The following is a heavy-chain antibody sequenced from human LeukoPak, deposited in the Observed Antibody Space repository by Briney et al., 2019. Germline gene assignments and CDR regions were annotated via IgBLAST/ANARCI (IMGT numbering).Heavy chain of an antibody. J-gene: IGHJ4*02. V-gene: IGHV3-23*01. CDR1: GFTFSSYA. D-gene: IGHD2-15*01. Sequence: GGSLRLSCAASGFTFSSYAMSWVRQAPGKGLERVSAISGSGGSTYYADSVKGRFTISRDNSKNTLYLQMNSLRAEDTAVYYCAKDIVVVVAALDYWGQGTLVTVSS. CDR3: AKDIVVVVAALDY. CDR2: ISGSGGST.